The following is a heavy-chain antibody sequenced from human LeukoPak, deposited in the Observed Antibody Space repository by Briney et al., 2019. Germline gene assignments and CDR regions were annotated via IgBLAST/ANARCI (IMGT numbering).Heavy chain of an antibody. J-gene: IGHJ4*02. CDR1: GGTLSIYA. CDR2: IIPILGIA. V-gene: IGHV1-69*04. Sequence: GASVKVSCKASGGTLSIYAISWVRQAPGQGLEWMGRIIPILGIANYAQKFQGRVTITADKSTSTAYMELSSLRSEDTAVYYCARGRRGGYYIFDYWGQGTLVTVSS. D-gene: IGHD3-22*01. CDR3: ARGRRGGYYIFDY.